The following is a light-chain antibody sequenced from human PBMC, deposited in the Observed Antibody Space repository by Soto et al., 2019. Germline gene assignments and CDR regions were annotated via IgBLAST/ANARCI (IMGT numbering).Light chain of an antibody. CDR1: LSLPSRS. J-gene: IGKJ1*01. CDR3: QQYGSSPWT. CDR2: AAS. V-gene: IGKV3-20*01. Sequence: EIVLTQSPASLSLSPGERATLSCRASLSLPSRSLAWYQQRPGQAPRVLISAASTRAADIPDRFSGSGSGTDFTLTISRLEPEDFAVYYCQQYGSSPWTFGQGTKVDIK.